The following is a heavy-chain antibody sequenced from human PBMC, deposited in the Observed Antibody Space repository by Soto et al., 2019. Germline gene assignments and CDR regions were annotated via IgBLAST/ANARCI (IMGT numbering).Heavy chain of an antibody. CDR3: VKIDWSSTRYDTAGDYYYGRDV. D-gene: IGHD2-2*02. Sequence: EVHLLASRVCLLQPGASLRLSWAASGRTLISYAMIWVRQARGEGLEWVSAIGGRGGSTYYADSVKGRFTISRDNSQYTRYLQMNWLRAADTAVYYCVKIDWSSTRYDTAGDYYYGRDVWGQVATVTVS. V-gene: IGHV3-23*01. CDR1: GRTLISYA. J-gene: IGHJ6*02. CDR2: IGGRGGST.